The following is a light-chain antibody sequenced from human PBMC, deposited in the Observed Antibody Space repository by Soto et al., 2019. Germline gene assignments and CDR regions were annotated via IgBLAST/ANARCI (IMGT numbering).Light chain of an antibody. CDR1: QSISSW. J-gene: IGKJ1*01. CDR3: QQYNNYSWT. Sequence: DIQMTQSPSTLSASVGDRVTITCRASQSISSWLAWYQQKPGKAPKLLIYKSSTLESGVPSRFSGSGSGTEFTLTISSLQPDDFANYYCQQYNNYSWTFGQGTKVEIK. CDR2: KSS. V-gene: IGKV1-5*03.